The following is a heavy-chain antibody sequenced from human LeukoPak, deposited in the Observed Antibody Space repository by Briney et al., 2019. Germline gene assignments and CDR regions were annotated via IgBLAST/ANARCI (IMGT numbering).Heavy chain of an antibody. D-gene: IGHD3-9*01. V-gene: IGHV6-1*01. Sequence: SHTLSLTCAISGDSVSSNSAAWNWIRQSPSRGLEWLGRTYYRAKWYNDNAVSVKSRITINPDTSTNQFSLQLNSVTPEDTAVYYCARAYYDILTGYYERDYYYYYGMDVWGQGTTVTVSS. J-gene: IGHJ6*02. CDR2: TYYRAKWYN. CDR3: ARAYYDILTGYYERDYYYYYGMDV. CDR1: GDSVSSNSAA.